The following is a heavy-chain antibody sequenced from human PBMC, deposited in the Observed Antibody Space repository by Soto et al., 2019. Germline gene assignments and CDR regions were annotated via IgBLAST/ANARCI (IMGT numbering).Heavy chain of an antibody. CDR1: GFTFTNYW. CDR3: ASLPQDVSPVPGNEGPDY. CDR2: INPDGSTT. D-gene: IGHD6-19*01. V-gene: IGHV3-74*01. J-gene: IGHJ4*02. Sequence: EVQLVESGGDLVQPGGSLRLSCEASGFTFTNYWMHWVRQAPGRGLLWISRINPDGSTTFYADSVKGRFTISRDNAKNTLYLQMNSLRGEDTAVYYCASLPQDVSPVPGNEGPDYWGQGTLVTVSS.